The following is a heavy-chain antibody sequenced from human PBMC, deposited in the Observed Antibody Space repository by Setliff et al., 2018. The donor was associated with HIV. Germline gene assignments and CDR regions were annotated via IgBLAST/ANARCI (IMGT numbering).Heavy chain of an antibody. CDR2: IFSSGIT. CDR1: GDSISSGAYY. CDR3: ASRAGGDF. J-gene: IGHJ3*01. Sequence: TLSLTCSVSGDSISSGAYYWSWIRQHPVKGLEWIGYIFSSGITYYSPSLHSRVTISLDTSKNQFSLNLTSITAADTAVYYCASRAGGDFWGQGTMVTVS. D-gene: IGHD3-10*01. V-gene: IGHV4-31*03.